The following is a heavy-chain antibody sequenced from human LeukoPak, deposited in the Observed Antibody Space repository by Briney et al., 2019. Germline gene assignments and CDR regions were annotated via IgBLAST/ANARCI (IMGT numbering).Heavy chain of an antibody. CDR3: AREAGSYDSGGYYSLYYSFDY. J-gene: IGHJ4*02. Sequence: KPSETLSLTCTVSGDSINSGNNYWSWIRQPAGKGPEWIGHIYSSGTTNYNPSLKSRVTMSVDTSKNQFSLKLTSVTAADTAVYYCAREAGSYDSGGYYSLYYSFDYWGQGTLVTVSS. V-gene: IGHV4-61*09. CDR2: IYSSGTT. D-gene: IGHD3-22*01. CDR1: GDSINSGNNY.